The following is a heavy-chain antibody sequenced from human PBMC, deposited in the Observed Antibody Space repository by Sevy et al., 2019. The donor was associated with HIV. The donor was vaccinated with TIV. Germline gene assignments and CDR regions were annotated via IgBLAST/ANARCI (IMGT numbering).Heavy chain of an antibody. CDR1: GFTFSSYW. D-gene: IGHD2-8*01. V-gene: IGHV3-7*03. Sequence: GGSLRLSCEASGFTFSSYWMSWVRQAPGKGLEWVANIKQDGSEKCYVDSVKGRFTISRDNAKNSLYLQMNSLRAEDMAVYYCARGVFDIWGQGTMVTVSS. J-gene: IGHJ3*02. CDR2: IKQDGSEK. CDR3: ARGVFDI.